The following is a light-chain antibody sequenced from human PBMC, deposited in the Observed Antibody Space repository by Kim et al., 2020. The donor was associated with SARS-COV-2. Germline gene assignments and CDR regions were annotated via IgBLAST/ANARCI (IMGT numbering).Light chain of an antibody. J-gene: IGLJ3*02. V-gene: IGLV1-47*01. CDR2: RNN. CDR1: SSNIGNNY. Sequence: QSVLTQPPSASGTPGQRVTISCSGSSSNIGNNYVYWYQQFPGTAPKILIYRNNQRPSGVPDRFSGSKSGTSASLAINGLRSEDEADYYCAAWDDSLSGVFGGGTQLTVL. CDR3: AAWDDSLSGV.